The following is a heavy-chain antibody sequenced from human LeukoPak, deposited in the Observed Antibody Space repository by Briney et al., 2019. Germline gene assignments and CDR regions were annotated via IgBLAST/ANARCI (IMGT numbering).Heavy chain of an antibody. CDR2: IYTSGST. V-gene: IGHV4-4*07. CDR1: GGSISSYY. J-gene: IGHJ6*02. D-gene: IGHD4-17*01. Sequence: PSETLSLTCTVSGGSISSYYWSWIRQPAGKGLEWIGRIYTSGSTNYNPSLKSRVTMSVDTSKNQFSLKLSSVTAADTAVYYCARDSSSRESSLRRVDVWGQGTTVTVSS. CDR3: ARDSSSRESSLRRVDV.